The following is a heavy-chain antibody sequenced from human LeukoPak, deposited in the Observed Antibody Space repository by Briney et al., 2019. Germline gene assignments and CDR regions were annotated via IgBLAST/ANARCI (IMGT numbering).Heavy chain of an antibody. CDR3: STGGYYIDY. J-gene: IGHJ4*02. CDR1: GFTFTNAW. V-gene: IGHV3-15*01. CDR2: IKSKTDGGTT. Sequence: KPGGSLRLSCTASGFTFTNAWMSWVRQAPGKGLEWVGRIKSKTDGGTTDYAAPGKGRFTISRDDSENTVYLQMDSLKTEDTAVYYCSTGGYYIDYWGQGTLVTVSS. D-gene: IGHD3-3*01.